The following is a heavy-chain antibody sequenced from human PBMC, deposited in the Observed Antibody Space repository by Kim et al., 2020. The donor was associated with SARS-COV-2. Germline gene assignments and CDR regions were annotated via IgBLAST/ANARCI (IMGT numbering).Heavy chain of an antibody. D-gene: IGHD5-12*01. Sequence: SETLSLTCTVSGGSIRSLGYYWTWIRQHPWNGLVWIWYIFYTWSTYYNPSLSSRFTISMDTSQNQFSLKQTSVTAADTSVYYCERSDSGFGAFNIWGQVTMVTVSS. CDR3: ERSDSGFGAFNI. CDR2: IFYTWST. V-gene: IGHV4-31*03. J-gene: IGHJ3*02. CDR1: GGSIRSLGYY.